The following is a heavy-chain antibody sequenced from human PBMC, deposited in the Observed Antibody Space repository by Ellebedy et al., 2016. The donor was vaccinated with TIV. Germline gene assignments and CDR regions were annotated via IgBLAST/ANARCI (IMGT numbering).Heavy chain of an antibody. J-gene: IGHJ5*02. CDR1: GFTFSTSW. CDR3: AKDHGRGQHYKSIDP. V-gene: IGHV3-7*05. CDR2: MKPDGSEK. Sequence: GESLKISCAASGFTFSTSWMSWVRHPPGKGLEWVANMKPDGSEKYNEDSVKGRFTISRDNAKNSLYLQMNSLRDEDTALYYCAKDHGRGQHYKSIDPWGKGALVTVSS. D-gene: IGHD3-10*01.